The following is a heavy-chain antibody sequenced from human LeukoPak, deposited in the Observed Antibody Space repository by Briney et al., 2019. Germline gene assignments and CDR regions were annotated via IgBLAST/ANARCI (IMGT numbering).Heavy chain of an antibody. J-gene: IGHJ4*02. V-gene: IGHV4-34*01. CDR1: GGSFSGYY. CDR3: ARHSGRLFHNVVSPVVPAAQAFDY. D-gene: IGHD2-2*01. CDR2: INHSGST. Sequence: PSETLSLTCAVYGGSFSGYYWSWIRQPPGKGLEWIGEINHSGSTNYNPSLKSRVTISVDTSKNQFSLKLSSVTAADTAVYYCARHSGRLFHNVVSPVVPAAQAFDYWGQGTLVTVSS.